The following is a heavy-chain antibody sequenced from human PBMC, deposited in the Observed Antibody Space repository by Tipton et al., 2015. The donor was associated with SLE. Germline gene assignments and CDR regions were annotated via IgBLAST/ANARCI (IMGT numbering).Heavy chain of an antibody. CDR1: GDSVGSNY. D-gene: IGHD4-17*01. J-gene: IGHJ4*02. V-gene: IGHV4-4*07. CDR2: LYGSGSPN. Sequence: TLSLTCTVSGDSVGSNYWNWIRQPAGKGLEWIGRLYGSGSPNNYHPSLEGRVTVSVDTSQNQVSLKLTSVTAADTTVYYCARIRPGHGHPFDFWGQGTLVTVSS. CDR3: ARIRPGHGHPFDF.